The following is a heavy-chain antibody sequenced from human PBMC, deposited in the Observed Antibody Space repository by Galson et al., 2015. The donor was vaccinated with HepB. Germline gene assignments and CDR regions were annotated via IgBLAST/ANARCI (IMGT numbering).Heavy chain of an antibody. V-gene: IGHV3-7*01. CDR3: ARDPIVGAPTYGMDV. Sequence: SLRLSCAASGFTFSSYWMSWVRQAPGKGLEWVANIKQDGSEKYYVDSVKGRFTISRDNAKNSLYLQMNSLRAEDTAVYYCARDPIVGAPTYGMDVWGQGTTVTVSS. J-gene: IGHJ6*02. CDR2: IKQDGSEK. D-gene: IGHD1-26*01. CDR1: GFTFSSYW.